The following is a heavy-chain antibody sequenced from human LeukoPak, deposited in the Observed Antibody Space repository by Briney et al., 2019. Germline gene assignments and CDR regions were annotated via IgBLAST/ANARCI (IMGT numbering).Heavy chain of an antibody. CDR1: GDSISTFY. Sequence: SETLSLTCTVSGDSISTFYWSWIRQPAGKGLEWIGRIYTSGSTNYNPSLKSRVTISVDTSKNQFSLKLSSVTAADTAVYYCSAYHYDYGMDVWGQGTTATVSS. CDR2: IYTSGST. CDR3: SAYHYDYGMDV. V-gene: IGHV4-4*07. J-gene: IGHJ6*02.